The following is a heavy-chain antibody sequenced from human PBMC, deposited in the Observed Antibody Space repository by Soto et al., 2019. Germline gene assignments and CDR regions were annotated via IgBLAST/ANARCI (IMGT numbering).Heavy chain of an antibody. J-gene: IGHJ4*02. V-gene: IGHV1-2*04. CDR3: ARGRYGDQTTFDY. Sequence: ASVKVSCKASGYTFTGYYMHWVRQAPGQGLEWMGWINPNSGGTNYAQKFQGWVTMTRDTSISTAYMELSRLRSDDTAVYYCARGRYGDQTTFDYWGQGTLVTVSS. D-gene: IGHD4-17*01. CDR1: GYTFTGYY. CDR2: INPNSGGT.